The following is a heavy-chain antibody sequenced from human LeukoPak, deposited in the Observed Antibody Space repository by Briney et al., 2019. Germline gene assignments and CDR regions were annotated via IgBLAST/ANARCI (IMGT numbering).Heavy chain of an antibody. CDR1: GFTVSSKY. CDR3: ARGCSSTSCYGFDY. V-gene: IGHV3-53*01. D-gene: IGHD2-2*01. Sequence: GGSPRLSRAASGFTVSSKYMSWVRQAPGKGLEWVSVIYSGGSTYYADSVKGRFTISRDNSKNTLYLQMNSLRAEDTAVYYCARGCSSTSCYGFDYWGQGTLVTVSS. CDR2: IYSGGST. J-gene: IGHJ4*02.